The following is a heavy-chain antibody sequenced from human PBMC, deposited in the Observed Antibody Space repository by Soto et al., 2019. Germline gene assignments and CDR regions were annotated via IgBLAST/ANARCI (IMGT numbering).Heavy chain of an antibody. CDR2: LYWDDDK. V-gene: IGHV2-5*02. Sequence: QITLKESGPTLVKPTQTLTLTCTFSGFSLSTSGVAVGWIRQPPGKALEWLALLYWDDDKRYSPSLKSRLTITKDTSKNQVVLTMTNMDPVDTATYYCAHSLHCHGGSCDFPPPFPIFDSWGQGTLVTVSS. CDR1: GFSLSTSGVA. CDR3: AHSLHCHGGSCDFPPPFPIFDS. J-gene: IGHJ4*02. D-gene: IGHD2-15*01.